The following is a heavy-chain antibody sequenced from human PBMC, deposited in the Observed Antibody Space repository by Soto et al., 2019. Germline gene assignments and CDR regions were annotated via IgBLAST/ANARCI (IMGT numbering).Heavy chain of an antibody. V-gene: IGHV1-69*13. D-gene: IGHD5-18*01. CDR1: GGTFSSYA. J-gene: IGHJ4*02. Sequence: GASVKVSCKASGGTFSSYAISWVRQAPGQGLEWMGGFIPIFGTANYAQKFQGRVTITADESTSTAYMELSSLRSEDTAVYYCARDLMVKGNLDYWGQGTLVTVAS. CDR3: ARDLMVKGNLDY. CDR2: FIPIFGTA.